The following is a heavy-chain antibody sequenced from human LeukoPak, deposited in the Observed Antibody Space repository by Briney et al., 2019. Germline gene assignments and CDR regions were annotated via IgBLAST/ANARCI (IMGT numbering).Heavy chain of an antibody. CDR2: ISGSGGDT. CDR1: GFTLSNYA. Sequence: GGSLRLSCAASGFTLSNYAMSWVRQTPGKGLEWVSAISGSGGDTYYADSVKGRFTISRDNSKNTLYLQLNSLRAEDTAVYYWARKALPTGGQHTLMILVDYGGQGTLVTVSS. J-gene: IGHJ4*02. V-gene: IGHV3-23*01. D-gene: IGHD3-22*01. CDR3: ARKALPTGGQHTLMILVDY.